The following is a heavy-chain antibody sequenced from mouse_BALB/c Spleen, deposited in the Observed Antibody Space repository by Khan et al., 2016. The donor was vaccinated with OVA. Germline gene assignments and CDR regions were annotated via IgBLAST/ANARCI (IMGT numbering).Heavy chain of an antibody. CDR1: GFNIKDTY. J-gene: IGHJ1*01. Sequence: VQLQQSGAELVKPGASVKLSCTVSGFNIKDTYIHWVKQRPEQGLEWIGRIAPANGESKYDPKFQGKATITADTSSNPSYLQLSSLTSEDTAVYYCVYPSYDPRNFDVWGAGTTVTVSS. V-gene: IGHV14-3*02. CDR3: VYPSYDPRNFDV. D-gene: IGHD2-3*01. CDR2: IAPANGES.